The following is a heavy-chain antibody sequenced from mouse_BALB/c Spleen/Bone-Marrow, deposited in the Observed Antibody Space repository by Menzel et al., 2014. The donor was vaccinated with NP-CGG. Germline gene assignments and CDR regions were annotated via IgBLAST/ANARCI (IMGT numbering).Heavy chain of an antibody. CDR2: IDPYNGGN. V-gene: IGHV1S135*01. Sequence: QLQQFGPELVKPGASAKASCKASGYSFTDYNMHWVKQSHGKSLEWIGYIDPYNGGNTYNHKFKGKATLTVDNSSSSAFKHLNSLTAEDSAFYYCARGDDYLYYAMDYWGQGTSVTVSS. CDR3: ARGDDYLYYAMDY. D-gene: IGHD2-4*01. J-gene: IGHJ4*01. CDR1: GYSFTDYN.